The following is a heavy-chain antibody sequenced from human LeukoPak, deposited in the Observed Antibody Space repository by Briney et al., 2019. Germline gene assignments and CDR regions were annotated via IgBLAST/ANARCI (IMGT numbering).Heavy chain of an antibody. CDR3: ARDPMGPNYYDSSGSPLNYFDY. D-gene: IGHD3-22*01. J-gene: IGHJ4*02. V-gene: IGHV3-21*01. Sequence: GGSLRLSCAASGFTFSSYSMNWVRQAPGKGLEWVSSISSSSSYIHYADSVKGRFTISRDNAKNSLYLQMNSLRAEDTAVYYCARDPMGPNYYDSSGSPLNYFDYWGQGTLVTVSS. CDR2: ISSSSSYI. CDR1: GFTFSSYS.